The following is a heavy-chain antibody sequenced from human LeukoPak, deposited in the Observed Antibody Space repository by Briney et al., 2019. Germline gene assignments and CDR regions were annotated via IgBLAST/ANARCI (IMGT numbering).Heavy chain of an antibody. J-gene: IGHJ4*02. CDR3: ARLENWVFDY. CDR1: GDSVSSNSAA. D-gene: IGHD7-27*01. V-gene: IGHV6-1*01. CDR2: TYYRSKWRN. Sequence: SQTLSLTCAISGDSVSSNSAAWNWITQSPSRGLEWLGRTYYRSKWRNDYAVSVKSRITVNPDTSKNQFSLQLFSVTPEDTAVYYCARLENWVFDYWGQGTLVTVSS.